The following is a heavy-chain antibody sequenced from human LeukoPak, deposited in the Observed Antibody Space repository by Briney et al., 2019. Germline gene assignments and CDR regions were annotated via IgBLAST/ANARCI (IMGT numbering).Heavy chain of an antibody. V-gene: IGHV3-7*01. CDR1: GFTFSSYW. Sequence: GSLRLSCAASGFTFSSYWMSWVRQAPGKGLEWVASIKKDGSEKHYVDSVKGRFTISRDDTKNSLYLQMNSLRAEDTAVYYCARIRWAAAAKNYFDYWGQGTLVTVSS. J-gene: IGHJ4*02. D-gene: IGHD6-13*01. CDR3: ARIRWAAAAKNYFDY. CDR2: IKKDGSEK.